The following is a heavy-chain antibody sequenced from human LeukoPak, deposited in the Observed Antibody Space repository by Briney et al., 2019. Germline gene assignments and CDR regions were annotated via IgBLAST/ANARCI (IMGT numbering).Heavy chain of an antibody. CDR1: GYTFTSYG. J-gene: IGHJ4*02. V-gene: IGHV1-18*01. CDR2: ISAYNGNT. CDR3: ARDRDTAMDFDY. Sequence: ASVKVSRKASGYTFTSYGISWVRQAPGQGLEWMGWISAYNGNTNYAQKLQGRVTMTTDTSTSTAYMELRSLRSDDTAVYYCARDRDTAMDFDYWGQGTLVTVSS. D-gene: IGHD5-18*01.